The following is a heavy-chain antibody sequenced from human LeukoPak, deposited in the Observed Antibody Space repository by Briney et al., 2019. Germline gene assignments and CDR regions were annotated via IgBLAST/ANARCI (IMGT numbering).Heavy chain of an antibody. Sequence: SQTLSLTCTVSGGSISTYYWSWIRQPPGKGLEWIGYIYYSGSTNYNPSLKSRATISVDTSKNQFSLKLGSVTAADTAVYYCARGSLWFGELTTFDYWGQGTLVTVYS. J-gene: IGHJ4*02. V-gene: IGHV4-59*01. CDR2: IYYSGST. D-gene: IGHD3-10*01. CDR3: ARGSLWFGELTTFDY. CDR1: GGSISTYY.